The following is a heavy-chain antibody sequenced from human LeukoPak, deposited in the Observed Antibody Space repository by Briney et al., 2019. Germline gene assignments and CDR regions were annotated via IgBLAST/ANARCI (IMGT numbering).Heavy chain of an antibody. Sequence: SETLSLTCAVYGGSFSGYYWSWIRQPPGKGLEWIGEISHSGSTNYNPSLKSRVTISVDTSKNQFSLKLSSVTAADTAVYYCARNCWYPYYYYGMDVWGQGTTVTVSS. CDR3: ARNCWYPYYYYGMDV. CDR1: GGSFSGYY. D-gene: IGHD6-13*01. J-gene: IGHJ6*02. CDR2: ISHSGST. V-gene: IGHV4-34*01.